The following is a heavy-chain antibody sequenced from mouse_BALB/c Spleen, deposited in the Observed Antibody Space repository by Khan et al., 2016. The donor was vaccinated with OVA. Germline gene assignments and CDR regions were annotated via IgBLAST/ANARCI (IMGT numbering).Heavy chain of an antibody. CDR1: GFSLTDYG. Sequence: VQLQESGPGLVAPSQSLSITCTISGFSLTDYGIHWVRQPPGKGLEWLMVIWSDGTTTYNSALKSRLSICKDNSKSQVFLKMNSLQTDDTAMYFCARQPYYHYYIMDYWGQGTSVTVSS. V-gene: IGHV2-6-1*01. CDR2: IWSDGTT. D-gene: IGHD2-10*01. J-gene: IGHJ4*01. CDR3: ARQPYYHYYIMDY.